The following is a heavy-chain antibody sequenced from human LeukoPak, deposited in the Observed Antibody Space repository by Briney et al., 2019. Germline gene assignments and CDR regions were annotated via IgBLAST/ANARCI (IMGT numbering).Heavy chain of an antibody. J-gene: IGHJ4*02. Sequence: GRSLRLSCAASGFTFSSYAMHWVRQAPGKGLEWVAVISYDGSNKYYADSVKGRFTISRDNSKNTLYLQMNSLRAEDTAMYYCARDQFGGQLALLDYWGQGTLVTVSS. D-gene: IGHD6-6*01. CDR1: GFTFSSYA. CDR3: ARDQFGGQLALLDY. V-gene: IGHV3-30-3*01. CDR2: ISYDGSNK.